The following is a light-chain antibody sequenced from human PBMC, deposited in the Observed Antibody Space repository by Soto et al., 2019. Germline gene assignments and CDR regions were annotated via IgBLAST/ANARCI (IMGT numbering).Light chain of an antibody. CDR3: QQYNNWPPLFT. CDR2: GAS. V-gene: IGKV3-15*01. CDR1: QSVNSN. Sequence: EIVLTQSPATLSVSPGERATLSCRASQSVNSNLTWYQQKPGQAPRLLIYGASTRAAGIPARFSGTGSGTDFTLTISILQSEYFAVYFCQQYNNWPPLFTVGPGTKVDIK. J-gene: IGKJ3*01.